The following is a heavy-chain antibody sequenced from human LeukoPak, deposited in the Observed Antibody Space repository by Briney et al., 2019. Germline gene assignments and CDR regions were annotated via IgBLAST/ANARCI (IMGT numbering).Heavy chain of an antibody. CDR3: ARVGAAMVRGVNLYYFDY. Sequence: GASVKVSCRASGYTFTRYDINWVRQATGQGLEWMGWMNPNSGNTGYAQKFQGRVAITRNTSISTAYMELSSLRSEDTAVYYCARVGAAMVRGVNLYYFDYWGQGTLVTVSS. V-gene: IGHV1-8*03. D-gene: IGHD3-10*01. CDR2: MNPNSGNT. CDR1: GYTFTRYD. J-gene: IGHJ4*02.